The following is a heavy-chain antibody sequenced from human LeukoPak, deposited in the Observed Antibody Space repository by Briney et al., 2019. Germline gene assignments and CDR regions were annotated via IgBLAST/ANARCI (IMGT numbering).Heavy chain of an antibody. D-gene: IGHD6-13*01. CDR3: SRASWVSSIDAVS. CDR2: IRGNGET. Sequence: GGCLRLSGAVEGQRLSSLAMGWVRQGPAGGQGWVSTIRGNGETFYAESMNGRLPLSSDISGNTVYFQLSNPMVKDTAIYGCSRASWVSSIDAVSWGEGTLVTVSS. J-gene: IGHJ4*02. V-gene: IGHV3-23*01. CDR1: GQRLSSLA.